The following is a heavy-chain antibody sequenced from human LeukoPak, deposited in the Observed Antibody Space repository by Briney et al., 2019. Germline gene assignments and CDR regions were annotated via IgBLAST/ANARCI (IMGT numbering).Heavy chain of an antibody. CDR3: ARHPGLRYFDWTFDI. D-gene: IGHD3-9*01. Sequence: ASETLSLTCTVSGDSISNYYWSWLRQPPGKGLEWTGFIYNSGNTNYNPSLKSRVTMSQDTSKNQFSLKLTSVTAADTAVYYCARHPGLRYFDWTFDIWGQGTMVTVSS. V-gene: IGHV4-59*01. CDR2: IYNSGNT. J-gene: IGHJ3*02. CDR1: GDSISNYY.